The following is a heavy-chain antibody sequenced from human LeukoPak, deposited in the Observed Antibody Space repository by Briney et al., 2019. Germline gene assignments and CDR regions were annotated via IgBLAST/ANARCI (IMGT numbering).Heavy chain of an antibody. V-gene: IGHV4-61*02. CDR2: IYSSGNT. Sequence: SETLSLTCTVSGDSISSVSSYWSWIRQPAGKALEWIGRIYSSGNTNYNPSLKSRVTMSLDTSKNQFSLKLTSVTAADTAVYYCARENIELVPAAVDGWFDPWGQGTLVTVSS. CDR1: GDSISSVSSY. D-gene: IGHD2-2*01. J-gene: IGHJ5*02. CDR3: ARENIELVPAAVDGWFDP.